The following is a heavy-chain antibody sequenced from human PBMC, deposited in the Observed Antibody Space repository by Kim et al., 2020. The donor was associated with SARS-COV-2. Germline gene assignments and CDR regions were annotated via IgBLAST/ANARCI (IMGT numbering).Heavy chain of an antibody. Sequence: GGSLRLSCAASGFTFNGYTMNWVRQTQEKGLEWVSLISEDGGFAYYRDSVKSRFTISRDNSKNSLYLQMNSLRPENTALYYCVKGSRGYNYG. CDR1: GFTFNGYT. J-gene: IGHJ6*01. CDR3: VKGSRGYNYG. CDR2: ISEDGGFA. V-gene: IGHV3-43*02.